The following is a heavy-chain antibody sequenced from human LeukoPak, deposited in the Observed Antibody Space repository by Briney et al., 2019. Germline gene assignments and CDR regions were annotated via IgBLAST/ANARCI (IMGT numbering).Heavy chain of an antibody. V-gene: IGHV1-18*01. Sequence: ASVKVSCKASGYTFTSYGISWVRQAPGQGLEWMGWISAYNGNTNYAQKLQGRVTMTTDTSTSTAYMELRSLRSDDTAVYCCARDRGGSYYGYDAFDIWGQGTMVTVSS. CDR2: ISAYNGNT. CDR3: ARDRGGSYYGYDAFDI. J-gene: IGHJ3*02. CDR1: GYTFTSYG. D-gene: IGHD1-26*01.